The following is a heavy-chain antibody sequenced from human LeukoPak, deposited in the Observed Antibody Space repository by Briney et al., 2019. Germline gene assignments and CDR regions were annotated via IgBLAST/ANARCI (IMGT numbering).Heavy chain of an antibody. Sequence: PGGSLRLSCAASGFTVSNNYMSWVRQAPGKGLEWVSVVYGGGSTYYADSVKGRFTISRDNAKNSLYLQMNSLRAEDTAVYYCARDPQRGTFTEIDYWGQGTLVTVSS. CDR1: GFTVSNNY. CDR2: VYGGGST. CDR3: ARDPQRGTFTEIDY. J-gene: IGHJ4*02. V-gene: IGHV3-66*01. D-gene: IGHD1-26*01.